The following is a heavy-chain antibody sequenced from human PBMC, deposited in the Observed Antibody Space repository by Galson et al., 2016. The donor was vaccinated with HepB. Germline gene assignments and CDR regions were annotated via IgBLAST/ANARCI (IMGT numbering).Heavy chain of an antibody. CDR2: IDWDDDK. V-gene: IGHV2-70*04. CDR1: GFSLSNTGMR. CDR3: VRLGAAGLAFDI. D-gene: IGHD6-13*01. J-gene: IGHJ3*02. Sequence: PALVKPTQTLTLTCSFSGFSLSNTGMRVNWIRQSPGKAPEWLARIDWDDDKVYRASLEARLTISKDTSKNQVVLTMTNMGPADSGTYYWVRLGAAGLAFDIWGPGTKVTVSS.